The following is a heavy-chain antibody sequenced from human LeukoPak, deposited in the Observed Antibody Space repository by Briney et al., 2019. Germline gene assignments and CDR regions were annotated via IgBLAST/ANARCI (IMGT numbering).Heavy chain of an antibody. CDR2: IWYDGNNK. J-gene: IGHJ4*02. CDR1: GFTFSSYA. CDR3: ARAPPYCSGGACYFDY. Sequence: GGSLRLSCAASGFTFSSYAMHWVRQAPGKGLEWAAVIWYDGNNKYYADSVKGRFTISRDNSKNTLFLQMNSLRAEDSAVYYCARAPPYCSGGACYFDYWGQGTLVTVSS. V-gene: IGHV3-33*08. D-gene: IGHD2-15*01.